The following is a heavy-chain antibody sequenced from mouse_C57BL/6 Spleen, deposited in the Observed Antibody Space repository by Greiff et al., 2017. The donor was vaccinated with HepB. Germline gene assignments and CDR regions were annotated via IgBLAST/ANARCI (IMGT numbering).Heavy chain of an antibody. V-gene: IGHV1-52*01. Sequence: QVQLQQPGAELVRPGSSVKLSCKASGYTFTSYWMHWVKQRPIQGLEWIGNIDPSDSETHYNQKFKDKATLTVDKSSSTAYMQLSSLTSEDSAVYYCATHYYGSSYPWYFDVWGTGTTVTVSS. CDR2: IDPSDSET. CDR3: ATHYYGSSYPWYFDV. D-gene: IGHD1-1*01. CDR1: GYTFTSYW. J-gene: IGHJ1*03.